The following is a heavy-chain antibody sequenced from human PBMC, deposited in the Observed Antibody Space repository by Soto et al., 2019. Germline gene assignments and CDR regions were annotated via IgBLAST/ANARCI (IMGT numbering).Heavy chain of an antibody. V-gene: IGHV2-5*02. J-gene: IGHJ5*02. CDR3: AHIPSYYQCEWFDP. CDR2: IYWDDDK. D-gene: IGHD3-10*01. CDR1: GFSLTTRGVG. Sequence: QITLKESGPTLVKPTQTLTLTCTFSGFSLTTRGVGVGWIRQPPGKALECLALIYWDDDKRYSPSLQSRLSRTKDACKNRVVLTMTNVDPVDTATYYCAHIPSYYQCEWFDPWGQGTLVSVSS.